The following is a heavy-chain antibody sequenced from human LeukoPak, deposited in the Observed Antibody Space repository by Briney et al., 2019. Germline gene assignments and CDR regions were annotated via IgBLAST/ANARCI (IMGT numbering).Heavy chain of an antibody. CDR1: GGSISSGSYY. CDR3: VGEEYPRTFDY. CDR2: IYTSEST. Sequence: PSQTLSLTCTVCGGSISSGSYYWSWIRQPAGKGLEWIGRIYTSESTNYNPSLKSRLTISVDSSKKQFSLKLSSVTAADTAVYYCVGEEYPRTFDYWGQGTLVTVSS. V-gene: IGHV4-61*02. J-gene: IGHJ4*02. D-gene: IGHD6-6*01.